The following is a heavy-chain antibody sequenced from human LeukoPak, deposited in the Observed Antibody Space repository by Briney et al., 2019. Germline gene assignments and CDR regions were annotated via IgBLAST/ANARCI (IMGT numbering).Heavy chain of an antibody. J-gene: IGHJ4*02. CDR3: ARDYYYGSGSYYPGD. CDR2: INPNSGGT. V-gene: IGHV1-2*02. Sequence: ASVKVSCKASGYTFTGYYMHWVRQAPGQGLEWMGWINPNSGGTNYAQKFQGKVTMTRDTSFSTAYMELSRLRSDDTAVYYCARDYYYGSGSYYPGDWGQGTLVTVSS. D-gene: IGHD3-10*01. CDR1: GYTFTGYY.